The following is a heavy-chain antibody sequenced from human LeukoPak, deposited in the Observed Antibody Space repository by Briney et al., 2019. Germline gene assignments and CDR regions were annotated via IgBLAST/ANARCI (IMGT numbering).Heavy chain of an antibody. CDR2: IYHSGST. D-gene: IGHD5-12*01. J-gene: IGHJ4*02. Sequence: PSETLSLTCTVSGGSISSGGYYWSWIRQHPGKGLEWIGYIYHSGSTYYNPSLKSRVTISVDRSKNQFSLKLGSVTAADTAVYYCARAGSAYDIFNDWGQGTLVTVSS. CDR1: GGSISSGGYY. CDR3: ARAGSAYDIFND. V-gene: IGHV4-30-2*01.